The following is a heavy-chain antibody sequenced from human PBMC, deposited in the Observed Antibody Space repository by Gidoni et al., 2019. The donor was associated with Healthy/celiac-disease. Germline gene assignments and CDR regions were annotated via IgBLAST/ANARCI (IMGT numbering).Heavy chain of an antibody. CDR2: ISAYNGNT. CDR3: ARDPVAGFYYYYGMDV. CDR1: GYTFISYG. D-gene: IGHD6-19*01. Sequence: QVQLVQSGAEVKKPGASVKVSCKASGYTFISYGISWVRQAPGQGLEWMGWISAYNGNTNYAQKLQGRVTMTTDTSTSTAYMELRSLRSDDTAVYYCARDPVAGFYYYYGMDVWGQGTTVTVSS. V-gene: IGHV1-18*01. J-gene: IGHJ6*02.